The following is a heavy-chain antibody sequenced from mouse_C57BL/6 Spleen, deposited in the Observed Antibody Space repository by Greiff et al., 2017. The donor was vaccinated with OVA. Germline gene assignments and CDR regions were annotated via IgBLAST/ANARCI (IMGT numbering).Heavy chain of an antibody. J-gene: IGHJ2*01. CDR2: INPYNGGT. V-gene: IGHV1-19*01. D-gene: IGHD1-1*01. Sequence: EVQLQQSGPVLVKPGASVKMSCKASGYTFTDYYMNWVKQSHGKSLEWIGVINPYNGGTSYNQKFKGKATLTVDKSSSTAYMELNSLTSEDSAVYYCARVTTVTYYFDYWGQGTTLTVSS. CDR1: GYTFTDYY. CDR3: ARVTTVTYYFDY.